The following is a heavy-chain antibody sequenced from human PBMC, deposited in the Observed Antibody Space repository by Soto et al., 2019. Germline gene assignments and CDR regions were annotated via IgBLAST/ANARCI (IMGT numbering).Heavy chain of an antibody. Sequence: QVQLVQSGAEVKKPGSSVKVSCEASGGTFSGHAISWVRQAPGQGPEWMGGLIPLFGTTQHAQNFQDRLTVTADKSTSTAKMHLTSLRFEDTAFFYCARGPKWAYGFDSWGQGTLVTVSS. V-gene: IGHV1-69*06. CDR1: GGTFSGHA. CDR2: LIPLFGTT. J-gene: IGHJ4*02. D-gene: IGHD1-26*01. CDR3: ARGPKWAYGFDS.